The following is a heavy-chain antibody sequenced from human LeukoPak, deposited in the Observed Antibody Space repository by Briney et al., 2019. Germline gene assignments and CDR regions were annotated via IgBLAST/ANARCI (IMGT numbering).Heavy chain of an antibody. CDR2: IYYSGST. CDR1: GGSISSSSYY. J-gene: IGHJ4*02. CDR3: ARAYSSPNVYFDY. V-gene: IGHV4-39*07. Sequence: SETLSLTCTVSGGSISSSSYYWGWIRQPPGKGLEWIGSIYYSGSTYYNPSLKSRVTISVDTSKNQFSLKLSSVTAADTAVYYCARAYSSPNVYFDYWGQGTLVTVSS. D-gene: IGHD6-13*01.